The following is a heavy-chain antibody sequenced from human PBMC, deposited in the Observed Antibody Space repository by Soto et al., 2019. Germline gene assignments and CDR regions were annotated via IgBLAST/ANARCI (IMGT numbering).Heavy chain of an antibody. J-gene: IGHJ5*02. V-gene: IGHV4-39*01. D-gene: IGHD3-3*01. CDR2: IYYDGST. Sequence: QLQLQESGPGLVKPSETLSLTCTVSGGSISSSTYYWGWIRQPPGKGLEWIGSIYYDGSTYYNPSHKSRVIISVDTSKSQFSLKLSSVTAADTAVYYCARQAWSSSSPRLDPWGQGTLVTVSS. CDR1: GGSISSSTYY. CDR3: ARQAWSSSSPRLDP.